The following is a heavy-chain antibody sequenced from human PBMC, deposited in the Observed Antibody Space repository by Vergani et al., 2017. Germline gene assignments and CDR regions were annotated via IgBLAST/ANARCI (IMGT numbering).Heavy chain of an antibody. D-gene: IGHD4-11*01. CDR2: INPNSGGT. V-gene: IGHV1-2*02. Sequence: QVQLVQSGAEVKKPGASVKVSCKASGYTFTGYYMHWVRQAPGQGLEWMGWINPNSGGTNYAQTFQGRVTMTRDTSISTAYMELSRLRSDDTAVYYCARGVMTTVTTNFDYWGQGTLVTVSS. CDR3: ARGVMTTVTTNFDY. CDR1: GYTFTGYY. J-gene: IGHJ4*02.